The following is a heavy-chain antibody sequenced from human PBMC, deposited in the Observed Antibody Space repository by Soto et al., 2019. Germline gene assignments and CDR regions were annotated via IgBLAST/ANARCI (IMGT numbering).Heavy chain of an antibody. CDR2: MSGGGGST. CDR1: WFSFRSYW. CDR3: ANKRGIDSTGYIRYYGMDV. J-gene: IGHJ6*02. V-gene: IGHV3-23*01. D-gene: IGHD3-22*01. Sequence: SRGSLKPSFAAPWFSFRSYWMQWVPPAPGKGVGWVSAMSGGGGSTTYADSVKGRFTISRDNSRNTLYLQMNSLRAEDTAVYYCANKRGIDSTGYIRYYGMDVWGQGTTVTVSS.